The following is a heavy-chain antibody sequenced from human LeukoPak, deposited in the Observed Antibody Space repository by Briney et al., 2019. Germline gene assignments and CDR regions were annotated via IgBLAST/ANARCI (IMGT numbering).Heavy chain of an antibody. CDR1: GGSISSGSYY. D-gene: IGHD5-12*01. J-gene: IGHJ4*02. CDR3: ARDNSGYDFYH. V-gene: IGHV4-61*02. CDR2: IYTSGST. Sequence: SETLSLTCTVSGGSISSGSYYWSWIRQPAGMGLEWIGRIYTSGSTNYNPSLKSRVTISVDTSKNQFSLKLSSVTAADTAVYYCARDNSGYDFYHWGQGTLVTVSS.